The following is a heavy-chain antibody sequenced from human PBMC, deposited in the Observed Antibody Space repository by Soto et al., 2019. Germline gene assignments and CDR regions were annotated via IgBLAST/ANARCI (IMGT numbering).Heavy chain of an antibody. D-gene: IGHD6-13*01. J-gene: IGHJ6*02. CDR3: ARDSVHSTRIAAAGTHYGMDV. V-gene: IGHV4-59*01. CDR1: GGSISSYY. CDR2: IYYSGST. Sequence: LSLTCTVSGGSISSYYWSWIRQPPGKGLEWIGYIYYSGSTNYNPSLKSRVTISVDTSKNQFSLKLSSVTAADTAVYYCARDSVHSTRIAAAGTHYGMDVWGQGTTVTVSS.